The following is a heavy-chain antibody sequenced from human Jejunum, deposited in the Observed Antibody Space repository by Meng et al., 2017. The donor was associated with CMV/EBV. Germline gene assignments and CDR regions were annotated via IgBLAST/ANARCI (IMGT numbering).Heavy chain of an antibody. Sequence: TVSGGSISDYYWSWVRQPPGKGLEWIGYIYYTGSTNYNPSLKSRITISLDTSRNQFSLKLTSVTAADTAVYYCARVQWLVRYSDYWGQGTQVTVSS. J-gene: IGHJ4*02. CDR1: GGSISDYY. CDR2: IYYTGST. D-gene: IGHD6-19*01. CDR3: ARVQWLVRYSDY. V-gene: IGHV4-59*01.